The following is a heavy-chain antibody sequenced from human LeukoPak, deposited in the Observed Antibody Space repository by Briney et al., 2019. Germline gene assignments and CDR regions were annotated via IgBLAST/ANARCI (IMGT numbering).Heavy chain of an antibody. CDR2: ISSGGSTI. Sequence: GGSLRLSCAASGFTFSSYAMNWVRQAPGKGLEWVSYISSGGSTIYYADSVKGRFTISRDNARNSLYLQMNSLRAEDTAVYYCAKCPSGVLRYFAPIDYWGQGTLVTVSS. J-gene: IGHJ4*02. CDR3: AKCPSGVLRYFAPIDY. D-gene: IGHD3-9*01. CDR1: GFTFSSYA. V-gene: IGHV3-48*03.